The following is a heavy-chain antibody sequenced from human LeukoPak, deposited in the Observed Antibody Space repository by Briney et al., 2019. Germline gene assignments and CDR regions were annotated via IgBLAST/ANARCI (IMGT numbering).Heavy chain of an antibody. CDR2: IYYSGST. V-gene: IGHV4-59*01. D-gene: IGHD3-10*01. CDR3: ARAGDAWFGEFSDY. J-gene: IGHJ4*02. CDR1: GGSISSYY. Sequence: KPSETPSLXCTVSGGSISSYYWSWIRQPPGKELEWIGYIYYSGSTNYNPSLKSRVTISVDTSKNQFSLKLSSVTAADTAVYYCARAGDAWFGEFSDYWGQGTLVTVSS.